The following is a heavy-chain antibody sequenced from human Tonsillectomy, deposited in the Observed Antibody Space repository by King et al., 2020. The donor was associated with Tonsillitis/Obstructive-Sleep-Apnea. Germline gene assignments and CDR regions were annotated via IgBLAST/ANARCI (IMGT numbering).Heavy chain of an antibody. CDR2: ISDSGVYT. CDR1: AFNFNNYA. J-gene: IGHJ4*02. CDR3: ARVVYETNSHKFDY. Sequence: VQSGGSLRLSCAASAFNFNNYAMTWVRQAPGKGLEWVSCISDSGVYTYYADSVKGRFTIPRDNNINTVSLQMNSLRAEDTAVYYCARVVYETNSHKFDYWGQGTLVTVSS. V-gene: IGHV3-23*01. D-gene: IGHD2-8*02.